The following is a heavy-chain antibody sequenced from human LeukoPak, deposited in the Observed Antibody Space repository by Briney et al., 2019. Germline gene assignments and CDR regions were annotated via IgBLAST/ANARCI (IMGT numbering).Heavy chain of an antibody. CDR1: GYTFTSYG. V-gene: IGHV1-18*01. D-gene: IGHD3-16*01. Sequence: GASVKVSCKASGYTFTSYGISWVRQAPGQGLEWMGWISAYNGNTNYAQKLQGRVTMTTDTSTSTAYMELRSLRSDDTAVYYCARDSYYDYLGGFDYWGQGTLVTVSS. J-gene: IGHJ4*02. CDR2: ISAYNGNT. CDR3: ARDSYYDYLGGFDY.